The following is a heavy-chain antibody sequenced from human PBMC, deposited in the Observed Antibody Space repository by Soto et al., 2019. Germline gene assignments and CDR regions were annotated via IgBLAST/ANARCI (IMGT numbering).Heavy chain of an antibody. V-gene: IGHV1-69*01. J-gene: IGHJ6*02. CDR2: TIPIFETS. Sequence: VQLVQSGAEVRKPGSSVTVSCRASGGTFGSAAISWVRQAPGQGLEWMGGTIPIFETSTYALKFQGRLTISADESTETAYMVLTSLRSEDTATYFCVRGLRGDFSSGSSGGLDGWGQGTSVMVSS. D-gene: IGHD3-3*01. CDR1: GGTFGSAA. CDR3: VRGLRGDFSSGSSGGLDG.